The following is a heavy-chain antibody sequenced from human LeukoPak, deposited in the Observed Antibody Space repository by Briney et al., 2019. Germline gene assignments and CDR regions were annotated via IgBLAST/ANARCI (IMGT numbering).Heavy chain of an antibody. D-gene: IGHD1-14*01. J-gene: IGHJ4*02. CDR1: GGSISSSSYY. V-gene: IGHV4-39*07. Sequence: SETLSLTCTVSGGSISSSSYYWGWIRQPPGKGLEWIGEINHSGSTNYNPSLKSRVTISVDTSKNQFSLKLSSVTAADTAVYYCARGLNYRPRYNYWGQGTLVTVSS. CDR3: ARGLNYRPRYNY. CDR2: INHSGST.